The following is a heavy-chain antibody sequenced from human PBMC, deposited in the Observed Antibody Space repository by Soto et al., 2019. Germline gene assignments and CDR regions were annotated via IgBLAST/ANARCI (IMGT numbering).Heavy chain of an antibody. J-gene: IGHJ6*02. CDR3: AKSRPYYYYGMDV. CDR1: GGSISSSSYY. Sequence: QLQLQESGPGLVKPSETLSLTCTVSGGSISSSSYYWGWIRQPPGKGLEWIGRIYYSGSTYYNPSLKSRVTISVDTSKNQFSLKLSSVTAAETAVYYCAKSRPYYYYGMDVWGQGTTVTVSS. V-gene: IGHV4-39*01. CDR2: IYYSGST.